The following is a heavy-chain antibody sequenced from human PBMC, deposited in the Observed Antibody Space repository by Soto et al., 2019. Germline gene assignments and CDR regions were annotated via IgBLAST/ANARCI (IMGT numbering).Heavy chain of an antibody. J-gene: IGHJ6*04. CDR1: GGSFSGDY. D-gene: IGHD2-2*03. V-gene: IGHV4-34*01. CDR3: ARGLMMDPNYYYVMDF. Sequence: PSEALCLTLAVYGGSFSGDYWSWIRQPPGKGLEWIGEINHSGSTNYNPSLKRRVSIPVDTSKNQFSLRLSSGTAAETAGYYCARGLMMDPNYYYVMDFWGKGTTFTVSS. CDR2: INHSGST.